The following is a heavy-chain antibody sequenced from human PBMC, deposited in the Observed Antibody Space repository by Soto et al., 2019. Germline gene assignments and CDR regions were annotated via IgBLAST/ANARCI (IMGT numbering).Heavy chain of an antibody. D-gene: IGHD6-6*01. CDR1: GYTFTGYY. J-gene: IGHJ3*02. CDR2: INPNSGGT. CDR3: ARDPRPGVSGFIGYNRAPAFDI. V-gene: IGHV1-2*04. Sequence: ASVKVSCKASGYTFTGYYMHWVRQAPGQGLEWMGWINPNSGGTNYAQKFQGWVTMNRDTSISTAYMELSRLRSGDTAVYVCARDPRPGVSGFIGYNRAPAFDIWGQGTMVTVSS.